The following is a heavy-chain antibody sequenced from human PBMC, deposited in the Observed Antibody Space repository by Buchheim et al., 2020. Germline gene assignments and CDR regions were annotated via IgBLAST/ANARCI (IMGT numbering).Heavy chain of an antibody. V-gene: IGHV3-30*04. J-gene: IGHJ6*02. Sequence: QVQLVESGGGVVQPGRSLRLSCAASGFTFSSYAMHWVRQAPGKGLEWVAVISYDGSNKYYADSVKGRFTISRVNSKNTLYLQMNSLRAEDTAVYYCARGDLIAAAGTGYVYYGMDVWGQGTT. D-gene: IGHD6-13*01. CDR1: GFTFSSYA. CDR3: ARGDLIAAAGTGYVYYGMDV. CDR2: ISYDGSNK.